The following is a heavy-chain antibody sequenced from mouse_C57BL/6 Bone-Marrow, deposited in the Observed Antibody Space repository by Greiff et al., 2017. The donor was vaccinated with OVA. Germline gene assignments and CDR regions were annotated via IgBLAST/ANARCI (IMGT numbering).Heavy chain of an antibody. CDR2: IYPRDGST. V-gene: IGHV1-78*01. J-gene: IGHJ4*01. Sequence: VQLQQSDAELVKPGASVKISCKVSGYTFTDHTIHWMKQRPEQGLEWIGYIYPRDGSTKYNEKFKGKATLTADKSSSTAYMQLNSPTSEDSAVYFCARRYYYGSSYYAMDYWGQGTSVTVSS. D-gene: IGHD1-1*01. CDR3: ARRYYYGSSYYAMDY. CDR1: GYTFTDHT.